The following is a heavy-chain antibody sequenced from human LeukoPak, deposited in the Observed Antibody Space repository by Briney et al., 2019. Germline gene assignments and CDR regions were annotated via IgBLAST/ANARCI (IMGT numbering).Heavy chain of an antibody. D-gene: IGHD5-18*01. Sequence: ASVKVSCKASGYTFTSYYMHWVRQALGQGLEWMGIINPSGGSTSYAQKFQGRVTMTRDTSTSTVYMELSSLRSEDTAVYYCAGDVNKYSCPDYWGQGTLVTVSS. CDR1: GYTFTSYY. CDR2: INPSGGST. CDR3: AGDVNKYSCPDY. J-gene: IGHJ4*02. V-gene: IGHV1-46*01.